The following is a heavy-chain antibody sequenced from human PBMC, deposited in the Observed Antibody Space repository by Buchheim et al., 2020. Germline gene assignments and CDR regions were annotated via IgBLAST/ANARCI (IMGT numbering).Heavy chain of an antibody. CDR1: GFTFSSYW. Sequence: EVQLVESGGGLVQPGGSLRLSCAASGFTFSSYWMSWVRQAPGKGLEWVANIKQDGSEKYYVDSVKGRFTISRDNAKKSLYLQMNSVRAEDTAVYYCARDRGPYHYYGMDVWGQGTT. CDR2: IKQDGSEK. CDR3: ARDRGPYHYYGMDV. V-gene: IGHV3-7*01. J-gene: IGHJ6*02.